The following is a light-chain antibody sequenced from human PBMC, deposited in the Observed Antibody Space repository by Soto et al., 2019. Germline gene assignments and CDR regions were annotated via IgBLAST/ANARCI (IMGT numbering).Light chain of an antibody. J-gene: IGKJ4*01. CDR3: QQSRDWPLT. Sequence: EIVLTQSPGTLSLSPGERATLSCRASQRVNSNLAWYQQKPGQAPRLLIYDSSNMATGIPVRFRGSGSGTDFTLTISCLEPEDFAVYYCQQSRDWPLTFGGGTKVEIK. CDR1: QRVNSN. V-gene: IGKV3-11*01. CDR2: DSS.